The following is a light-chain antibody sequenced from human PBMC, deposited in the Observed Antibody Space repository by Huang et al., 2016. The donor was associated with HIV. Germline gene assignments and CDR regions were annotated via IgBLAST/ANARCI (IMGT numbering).Light chain of an antibody. Sequence: EVVMTQSPATLSVSPGERATLSCRASQSVSSNLAWYQQKPGQAPRLLIYGASTRATGIPTRFSGSGSGTEFTLTISSLQSEDFAVYYCQQYNNWPPVTFGQGTKLEIK. CDR2: GAS. CDR1: QSVSSN. CDR3: QQYNNWPPVT. J-gene: IGKJ2*01. V-gene: IGKV3D-15*01.